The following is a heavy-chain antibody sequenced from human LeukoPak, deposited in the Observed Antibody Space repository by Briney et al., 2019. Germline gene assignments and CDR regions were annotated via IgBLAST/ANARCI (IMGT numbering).Heavy chain of an antibody. CDR2: INHSGST. Sequence: SETLSLTCAVYGGSFSGYYWSWIRQPPGKGLEWIGEINHSGSTNYNPSLKSRVTISVDTSKNQFSLKLSAVTAADTAVYYCARAGLDYWGQGTLVTVSS. V-gene: IGHV4-34*01. CDR1: GGSFSGYY. J-gene: IGHJ4*02. CDR3: ARAGLDY.